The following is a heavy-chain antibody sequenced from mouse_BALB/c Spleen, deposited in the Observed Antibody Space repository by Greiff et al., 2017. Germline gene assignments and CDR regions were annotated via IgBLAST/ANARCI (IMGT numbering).Heavy chain of an antibody. J-gene: IGHJ3*01. D-gene: IGHD2-3*01. Sequence: EVQLQQSGTVLARPGASVKMSCKASGYTFTSYWMHWVKQRPGQGLEWIGAIYPGNSDTSYNQKFKGKAKLTAVTSTSTAYMELSSLTNEDSAVYYCTRNRKIYDGRGCAYWGQGTLVTVSA. V-gene: IGHV1-5*01. CDR3: TRNRKIYDGRGCAY. CDR2: IYPGNSDT. CDR1: GYTFTSYW.